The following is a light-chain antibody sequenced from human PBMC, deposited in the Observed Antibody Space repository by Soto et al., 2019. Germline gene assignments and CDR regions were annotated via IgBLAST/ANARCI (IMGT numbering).Light chain of an antibody. V-gene: IGKV1-39*01. CDR3: QQSYSNPLT. J-gene: IGKJ4*01. CDR1: QSISTY. Sequence: DIQMTQSPSSLSATVGDRVTITCRASQSISTYLNWYQQKPGKAPKVLIYAVSTLQGGVPSRFSGSGSGTDFTLTISSLQPEDFATYYCQQSYSNPLTFGGGTRVEIK. CDR2: AVS.